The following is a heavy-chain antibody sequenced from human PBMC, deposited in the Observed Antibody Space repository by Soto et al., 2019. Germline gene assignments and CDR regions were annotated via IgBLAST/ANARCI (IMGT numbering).Heavy chain of an antibody. J-gene: IGHJ4*02. CDR3: ARLASTGWYSRDHFDH. CDR1: GFTFSDYA. Sequence: EVHLLESGGGLVQPGGSVRLSCAASGFTFSDYAMTWVRQAPGRGLEWVSGIGGNGGRTYYADSVKGRFTISRDNYKNLVLLQMSGLGDDTTAAYYGARLASTGWYSRDHFDHWGQGTMLTVSS. CDR2: IGGNGGRT. D-gene: IGHD6-19*01. V-gene: IGHV3-23*01.